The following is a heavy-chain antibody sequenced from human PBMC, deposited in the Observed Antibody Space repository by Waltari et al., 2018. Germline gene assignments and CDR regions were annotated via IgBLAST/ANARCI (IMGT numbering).Heavy chain of an antibody. V-gene: IGHV3-7*01. D-gene: IGHD6-19*01. CDR3: ARLDGNAGVDAFDI. CDR1: GFTFSRYW. Sequence: EVQLVESGGGLVQPGGSLRLPCAASGFTFSRYWMSWVRQAPGKGLEWVGNIKLVGSEKYYVDSVKGRFTISMDNAKNSLYLQMDSLSADDTAVYCCARLDGNAGVDAFDIWGQGTMVTVSS. CDR2: IKLVGSEK. J-gene: IGHJ3*02.